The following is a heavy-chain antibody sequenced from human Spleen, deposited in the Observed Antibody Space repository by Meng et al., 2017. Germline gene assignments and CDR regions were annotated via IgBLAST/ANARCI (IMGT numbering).Heavy chain of an antibody. CDR3: ARDMNYDPLTGQYYYYGMDV. CDR1: GGSIGNNY. V-gene: IGHV4-4*07. CDR2: IYASGST. D-gene: IGHD3-9*01. Sequence: SETLSLTCTVSGGSIGNNYWSWIRQPAGKGLEWIGRIYASGSTNYNPSLKSRVTMSVDTSKKQFSLKLSSVTAADTAVYYCARDMNYDPLTGQYYYYGMDVWGQGTTVTVSS. J-gene: IGHJ6*02.